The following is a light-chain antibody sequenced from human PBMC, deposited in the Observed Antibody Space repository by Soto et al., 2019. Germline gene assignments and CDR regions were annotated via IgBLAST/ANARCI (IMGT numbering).Light chain of an antibody. V-gene: IGKV3-11*01. J-gene: IGKJ4*01. CDR3: QKRNNWPPVT. CDR1: QSVSID. Sequence: EIVLTQSPGTLSLSPGERATLSCRASQSVSIDLAWYQQTPGQAPRLLIYGASSRATGIPDRFSGSGSGTDFTLTISRLEPEDFAVYYCQKRNNWPPVTFGGGTKVDIK. CDR2: GAS.